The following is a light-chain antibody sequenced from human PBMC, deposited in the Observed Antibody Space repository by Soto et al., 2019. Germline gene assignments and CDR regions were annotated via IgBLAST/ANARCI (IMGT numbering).Light chain of an antibody. J-gene: IGKJ1*01. CDR3: QQYETFSGT. CDR1: QSITTF. V-gene: IGKV1-5*01. CDR2: DAS. Sequence: DIQMTQSPSTLSASIGDRVTITCRASQSITTFLAWYQQKPGEAPKLLIYDASALPRGVPSRFSGSGSGTKFTLTIASLQPEDFATYYCQQYETFSGTFGPGTKVDIK.